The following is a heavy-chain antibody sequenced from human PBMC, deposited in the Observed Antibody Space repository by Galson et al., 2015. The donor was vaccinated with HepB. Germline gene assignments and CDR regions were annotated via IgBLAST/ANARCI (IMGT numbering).Heavy chain of an antibody. Sequence: SLRLSCAASGFTVSSDYMSWVRQAPGKGLEWVSVIYSGGSTYYADSVKGRFTISRDNSKNMVYLQMNSLRAGDTAVYYCARDKEVRGEGDGMDVWGQGTTVTVSS. CDR3: ARDKEVRGEGDGMDV. CDR2: IYSGGST. CDR1: GFTVSSDY. J-gene: IGHJ6*02. D-gene: IGHD3-10*01. V-gene: IGHV3-66*01.